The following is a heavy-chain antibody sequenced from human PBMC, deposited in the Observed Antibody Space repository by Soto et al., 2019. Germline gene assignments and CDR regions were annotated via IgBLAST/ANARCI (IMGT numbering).Heavy chain of an antibody. CDR3: ARGWYGSGGYCYGNDAFDV. D-gene: IGHD2-15*01. CDR1: GFTSSRYW. CDR2: INEDGSET. J-gene: IGHJ3*01. Sequence: EVQLVESGGVLVQPGGSLRVSCAGTGFTSSRYWMIWVRQAPGKGLEWVANINEDGSETLYVDSVEGRFTDFRDNAKNSLSLQMNSLRVEDTAMDHCARGWYGSGGYCYGNDAFDVWGQGTMVTVSS. V-gene: IGHV3-7*01.